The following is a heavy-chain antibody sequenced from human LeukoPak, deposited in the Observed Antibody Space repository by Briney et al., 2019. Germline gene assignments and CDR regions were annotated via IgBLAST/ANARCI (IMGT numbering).Heavy chain of an antibody. J-gene: IGHJ3*02. CDR1: GFTFSSYG. CDR2: IWYDGSRK. CDR3: AKARVVELDAFDI. V-gene: IGHV3-33*06. Sequence: GGSLRLSCAASGFTFSSYGIHWVRQAPGKGLEWVAVIWYDGSRKYYADSVKGRFTISRDNSKNTLYLQMNSLRAEDTAVYYCAKARVVELDAFDIWGQGTMVTVSS. D-gene: IGHD1-7*01.